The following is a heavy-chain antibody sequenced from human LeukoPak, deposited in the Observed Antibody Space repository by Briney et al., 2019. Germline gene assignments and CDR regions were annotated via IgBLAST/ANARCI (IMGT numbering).Heavy chain of an antibody. D-gene: IGHD3-22*01. CDR1: GGSISSGNYF. J-gene: IGHJ4*02. Sequence: SETLSLTCSVSGGSISSGNYFWSWIRQPAGKGLEWIGRIYSSGSTNYNPSLKSRVTISVDTSKNQFSLKLSSVTAADTAVYYCARVIYYDSKGLFDYWGQGTLVTVSS. V-gene: IGHV4-61*02. CDR2: IYSSGST. CDR3: ARVIYYDSKGLFDY.